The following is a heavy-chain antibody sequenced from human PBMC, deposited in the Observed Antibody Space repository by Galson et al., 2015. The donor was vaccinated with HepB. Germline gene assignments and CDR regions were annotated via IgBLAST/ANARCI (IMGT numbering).Heavy chain of an antibody. CDR3: ARPPVGDPDSGTPLYYFDS. CDR1: GFTFKTYS. CDR2: ISRKSNYI. D-gene: IGHD3-10*01. J-gene: IGHJ4*02. Sequence: SLRLSCAGSGFTFKTYSMNWVRQAPGKGLEWVSPISRKSNYIYYADSVKGRFTISRDNAKNSLFLQMNSLRAEDTAVYFCARPPVGDPDSGTPLYYFDSWGQGTLVIVSS. V-gene: IGHV3-21*01.